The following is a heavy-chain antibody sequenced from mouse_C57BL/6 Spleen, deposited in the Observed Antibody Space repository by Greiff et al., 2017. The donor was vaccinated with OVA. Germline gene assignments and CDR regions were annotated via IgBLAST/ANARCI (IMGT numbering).Heavy chain of an antibody. CDR3: ARFGYDGGDYAMDY. V-gene: IGHV14-3*01. J-gene: IGHJ4*01. CDR1: GYTFTSYW. Sequence: VQLQQPGAELVKPGASVKLSCKASGYTFTSYWMHWVKPRPGRGLEWLGRIDPANGNTKYAPQFQGKVTITAATSSNTAYLQLSSLTSEDTASYYCARFGYDGGDYAMDYWGKGTSVTVSS. CDR2: IDPANGNT. D-gene: IGHD2-2*01.